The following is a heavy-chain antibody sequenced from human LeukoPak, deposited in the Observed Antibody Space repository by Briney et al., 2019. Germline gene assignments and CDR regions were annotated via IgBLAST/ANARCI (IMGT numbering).Heavy chain of an antibody. V-gene: IGHV3-30*18. Sequence: GGSLRLSCAASGFTFSSYGMHWVRQAPGKGLEWVAVISYDGSNKYYADSVKGRFTISRDNSKNTLYLQMTSLRAEDTAVYYCAKDWGLHWGQGTLVTVSS. CDR1: GFTFSSYG. J-gene: IGHJ4*02. D-gene: IGHD1-26*01. CDR2: ISYDGSNK. CDR3: AKDWGLH.